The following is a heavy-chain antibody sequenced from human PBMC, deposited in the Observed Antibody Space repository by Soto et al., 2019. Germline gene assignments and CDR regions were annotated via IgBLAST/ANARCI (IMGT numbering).Heavy chain of an antibody. J-gene: IGHJ6*02. CDR2: MNPNSGNT. CDR1: GYTYTSYD. V-gene: IGHV1-8*01. D-gene: IGHD3-3*01. CDR3: ARGITRTAGYYDFWSGYLSHGMDV. Sequence: ASVTVSCKASGYTYTSYDINWVRQATGQGLEWMGWMNPNSGNTGYAQKFQGRVTMTRNTSISTAYMELSSLRSEDTAVYYCARGITRTAGYYDFWSGYLSHGMDVWGQGTTVTVSS.